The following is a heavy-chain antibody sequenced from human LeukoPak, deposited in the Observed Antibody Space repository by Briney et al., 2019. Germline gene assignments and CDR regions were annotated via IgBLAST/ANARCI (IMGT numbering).Heavy chain of an antibody. V-gene: IGHV3-23*01. J-gene: IGHJ5*02. Sequence: GGSLRLSCVASGFTFNNFTMRWVRQAPGKGLEWVSAISGSGGSTYYADSVKGRFTISRDNSKNTLYLQMNSLRAEDTAVYYCAKERETFGVSQVVDPWGQGTLVTVSS. CDR1: GFTFNNFT. D-gene: IGHD3-3*01. CDR3: AKERETFGVSQVVDP. CDR2: ISGSGGST.